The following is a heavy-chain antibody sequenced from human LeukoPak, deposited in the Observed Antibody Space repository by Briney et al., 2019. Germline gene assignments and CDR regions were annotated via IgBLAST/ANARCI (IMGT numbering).Heavy chain of an antibody. CDR1: RFTLSSYW. CDR3: VRIRYDSSGYDY. J-gene: IGHJ4*02. D-gene: IGHD3-22*01. CDR2: IKQGGSEK. V-gene: IGHV3-7*01. Sequence: GGSLRLSCAVSRFTLSSYWMSWVRQAPGKGLEWVANIKQGGSEKYYVDSVKGRFTISRDNAKNSLYLQMNSLRAEDTAVYYCVRIRYDSSGYDYWGQGTLVTVSS.